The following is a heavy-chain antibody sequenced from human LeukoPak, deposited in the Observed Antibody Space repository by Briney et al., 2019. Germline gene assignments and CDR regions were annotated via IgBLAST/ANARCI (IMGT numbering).Heavy chain of an antibody. D-gene: IGHD2-2*01. V-gene: IGHV3-23*01. Sequence: GGSLRLSCAASGFTFSSYSMSWVRHAPGKGLEWVSAISGSGINTYYADSVKGRFTISRDNSKNTLHLQMNSLRAEDTAVYYCAKDVRIVVVSAAGGFDSWGQGTLVTVSS. CDR1: GFTFSSYS. J-gene: IGHJ4*02. CDR2: ISGSGINT. CDR3: AKDVRIVVVSAAGGFDS.